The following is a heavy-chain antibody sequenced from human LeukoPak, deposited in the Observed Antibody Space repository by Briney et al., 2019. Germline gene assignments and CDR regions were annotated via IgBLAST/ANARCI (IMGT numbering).Heavy chain of an antibody. D-gene: IGHD2-2*01. CDR3: ARGHCSSTTSCPTGDYYYFGMDV. Sequence: GESLKISCAASGFTFSSFDMHWVRQVTGKGLEWVSGIGPGGNTNYVGSVKGRFTISRENAKNSLHLQMNSLRAGDTAVYYCARGHCSSTTSCPTGDYYYFGMDVWGQGTTVTVSS. V-gene: IGHV3-13*04. CDR2: IGPGGNT. J-gene: IGHJ6*02. CDR1: GFTFSSFD.